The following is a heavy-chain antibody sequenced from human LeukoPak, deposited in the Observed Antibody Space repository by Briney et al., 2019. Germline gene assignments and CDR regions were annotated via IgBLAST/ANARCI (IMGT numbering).Heavy chain of an antibody. D-gene: IGHD2-15*01. Sequence: ASVKVSCKASGYTFTSYGISWVRQAPGQGLEWMGWISAYNGNTNYAQKLQGRVTMTTDTSTSTAYMELRSLRSDDTAVYYCARENCSGGSCGGMDVWGQGTTVTVSS. CDR3: ARENCSGGSCGGMDV. J-gene: IGHJ6*02. V-gene: IGHV1-18*01. CDR2: ISAYNGNT. CDR1: GYTFTSYG.